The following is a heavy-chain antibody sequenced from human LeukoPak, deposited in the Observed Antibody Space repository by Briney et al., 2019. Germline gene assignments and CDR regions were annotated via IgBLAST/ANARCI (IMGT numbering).Heavy chain of an antibody. V-gene: IGHV4-59*01. CDR2: IYYGGST. CDR3: ARGAYSYVFAY. CDR1: GGSISSYY. J-gene: IGHJ4*02. Sequence: SETLSLTCTVSGGSISSYYWSWIRQPPGKGLEWIGYIYYGGSTNYNPSLKSRVTISVDTSKNQFSLKLSSVTAADTAAYYCARGAYSYVFAYWGQATLATVPS. D-gene: IGHD5-18*01.